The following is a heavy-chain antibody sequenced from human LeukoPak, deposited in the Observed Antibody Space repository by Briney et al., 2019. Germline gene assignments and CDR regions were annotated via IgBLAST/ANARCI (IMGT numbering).Heavy chain of an antibody. D-gene: IGHD6-13*01. Sequence: GESLKISCRGSGYSFTTYWIGWVRQMPGKGLEWMGIIYPGDSDARYSPSFQGQVTMSVDKSINTAYLQWSSLKASDTAMYYCARHVGSSDVDFWGQGTLVTVSS. J-gene: IGHJ4*02. CDR3: ARHVGSSDVDF. CDR2: IYPGDSDA. V-gene: IGHV5-51*01. CDR1: GYSFTTYW.